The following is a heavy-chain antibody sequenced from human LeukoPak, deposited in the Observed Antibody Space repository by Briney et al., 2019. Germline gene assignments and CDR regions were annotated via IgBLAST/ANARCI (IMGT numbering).Heavy chain of an antibody. CDR1: GFTFSSWW. V-gene: IGHV3-7*05. CDR3: ASVRYNWKNTFDI. J-gene: IGHJ3*02. Sequence: GGSLRLSCAASGFTFSSWWMSWVRQAPGKGLEWVANIKQDGSEKYYVDSVKGRFTISRDNAENSLYLQMNSLRVEDTAVYYCASVRYNWKNTFDIWGQGTMVTVSS. CDR2: IKQDGSEK. D-gene: IGHD1-20*01.